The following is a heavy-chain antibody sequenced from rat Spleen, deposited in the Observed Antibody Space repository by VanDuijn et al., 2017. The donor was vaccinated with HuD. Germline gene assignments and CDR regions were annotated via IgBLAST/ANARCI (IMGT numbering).Heavy chain of an antibody. CDR3: ARHSNWGFDY. Sequence: EVQLVESDGGLVQPGRSLKLSCAVSGFILSDYYMAWVRRAPTKGLEWVATISYDGSSAFYRDYVKARFTISRDNAKSTLYLQMDSLRSEDTATYYCARHSNWGFDYWGQGVMVTVSS. CDR1: GFILSDYY. V-gene: IGHV5-29*01. CDR2: ISYDGSSA. J-gene: IGHJ2*01. D-gene: IGHD5-1*01.